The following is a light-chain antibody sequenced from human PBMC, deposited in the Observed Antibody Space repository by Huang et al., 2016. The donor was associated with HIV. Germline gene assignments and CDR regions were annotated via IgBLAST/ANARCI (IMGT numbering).Light chain of an antibody. J-gene: IGKJ1*01. CDR3: QQRSDRPPWT. CDR2: DAS. V-gene: IGKV3-11*01. Sequence: EVVLTQSPATLSLSPGERATLSCRASQTVSTSLAWFQQRPGQAPRLLIYDASNRVTGIPVRFSGSGSGTDFTLTISSLEPEDFATYYCQQRSDRPPWTFGQGTKVDFK. CDR1: QTVSTS.